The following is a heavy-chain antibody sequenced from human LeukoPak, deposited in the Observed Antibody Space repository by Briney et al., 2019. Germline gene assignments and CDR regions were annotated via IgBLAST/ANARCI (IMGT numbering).Heavy chain of an antibody. CDR1: GFTFSTCA. J-gene: IGHJ5*02. D-gene: IGHD3-10*01. Sequence: GGSLRLSCPASGFTFSTCAMSWVRQAPGKGLEWVSSISGNGGSTYYTDSLKGRFTISRDNSKNTLYLQMNSLRAEDTAVYYCAKSPMYGSGSYYNGWVDPWGQGTLVTVSS. CDR2: ISGNGGST. CDR3: AKSPMYGSGSYYNGWVDP. V-gene: IGHV3-23*01.